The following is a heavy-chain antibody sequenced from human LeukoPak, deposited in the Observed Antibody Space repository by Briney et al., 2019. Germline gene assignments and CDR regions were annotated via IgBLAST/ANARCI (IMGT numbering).Heavy chain of an antibody. CDR2: VSYSGST. CDR3: AREDVGSTAYYYFYFMDV. J-gene: IGHJ6*03. Sequence: PSETLSLTCTVSGGSISSSSYYWGWIRQPPGKGLEWIGSVSYSGSTYYNPSLKSRVTISVDTSKNQFSLKLSSVTAADTAVYYCAREDVGSTAYYYFYFMDVWGKGTTVTVSS. V-gene: IGHV4-39*07. D-gene: IGHD1-26*01. CDR1: GGSISSSSYY.